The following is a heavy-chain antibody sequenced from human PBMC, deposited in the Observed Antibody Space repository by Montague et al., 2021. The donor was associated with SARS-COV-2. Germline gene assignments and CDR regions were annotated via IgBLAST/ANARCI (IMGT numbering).Heavy chain of an antibody. CDR3: ARGPHYYDSSGYVDY. J-gene: IGHJ4*02. V-gene: IGHV3-21*01. CDR1: GFTFSSYR. CDR2: ISSSSSYI. Sequence: SLRLSCAASGFTFSSYRMNWVRQAPGKGLEWVSSISSSSSYIYYADSVKGRFTISRDNAKNSLYLQMNSLRAEDTAVYYCARGPHYYDSSGYVDYWGQGTLVTVSS. D-gene: IGHD3-22*01.